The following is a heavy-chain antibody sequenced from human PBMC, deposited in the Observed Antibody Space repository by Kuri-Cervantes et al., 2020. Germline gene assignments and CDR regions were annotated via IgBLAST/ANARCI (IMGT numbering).Heavy chain of an antibody. V-gene: IGHV1-69*05. D-gene: IGHD6-6*01. Sequence: SVKVSCKASGGTFSSYAISWVRQAPGQGLEWMGGIIPIFGTANYAQKFQGRVTITTDESTSTAYMELGSLRSDDTAVYYCARDGKQLAHRLGYYYYMDVWGKGTTVTVSS. CDR1: GGTFSSYA. J-gene: IGHJ6*03. CDR3: ARDGKQLAHRLGYYYYMDV. CDR2: IIPIFGTA.